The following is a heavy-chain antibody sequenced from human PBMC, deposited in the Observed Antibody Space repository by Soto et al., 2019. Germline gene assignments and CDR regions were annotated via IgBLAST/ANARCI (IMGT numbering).Heavy chain of an antibody. J-gene: IGHJ5*02. V-gene: IGHV3-48*02. CDR2: ISSSSSTI. D-gene: IGHD2-15*01. CDR3: ARESAALNWFDP. Sequence: EVQLVESGGGLVQPGGSLRLSCAASGFTFSSYSMNWVRQAPGKGLEWVSYISSSSSTIYYADSVKGRFTISRDNAKNSLYLQMNRLRDEDPAVYYRARESAALNWFDPWGHGTLVTVSS. CDR1: GFTFSSYS.